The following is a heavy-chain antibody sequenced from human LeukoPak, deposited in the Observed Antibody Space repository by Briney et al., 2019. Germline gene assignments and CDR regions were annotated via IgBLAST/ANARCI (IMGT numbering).Heavy chain of an antibody. V-gene: IGHV3-23*01. CDR2: ITVNGGTT. D-gene: IGHD2-8*01. J-gene: IGHJ3*01. CDR3: AKDPNGDYIGAFDV. CDR1: GLSIGNYA. Sequence: GGSLRLSCVGCGLSIGNYAMTWVRQAPGQGVEWVSSITVNGGTTKYADSVRGRFTVSRDNSRNTVFLQMDSLRAEDTAVYYCAKDPNGDYIGAFDVWGQGTMVTVSS.